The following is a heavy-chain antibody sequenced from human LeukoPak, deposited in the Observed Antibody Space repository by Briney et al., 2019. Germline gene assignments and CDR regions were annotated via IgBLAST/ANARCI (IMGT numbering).Heavy chain of an antibody. V-gene: IGHV4-59*01. D-gene: IGHD3-22*01. CDR3: ARGGYYYDSSGYFTPFDY. Sequence: PSETLSLTCTVSGGSIGSYYWSWIRQPPGKGLEWIGYIYYSGSTNYNPSLKSRVTISVDTSKSQFSLKLSSVTAADTAVYYCARGGYYYDSSGYFTPFDYWGQGTLVTVSS. CDR1: GGSIGSYY. J-gene: IGHJ4*02. CDR2: IYYSGST.